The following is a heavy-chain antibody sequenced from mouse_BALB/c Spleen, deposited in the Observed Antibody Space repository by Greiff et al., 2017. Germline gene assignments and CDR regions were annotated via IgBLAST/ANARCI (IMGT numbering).Heavy chain of an antibody. J-gene: IGHJ4*01. V-gene: IGHV1S137*01. Sequence: VQLQQSGAELVRPGVSVKISCKGSGYTFTDYAMHWVKQSHAKSLEWIGVISTYYGDASYNQKFKGKATMTVDKSSSTAYMELARLTSEDSAIYYCARRGSFYAMDYWGQGTSVTVSS. CDR3: ARRGSFYAMDY. CDR2: ISTYYGDA. CDR1: GYTFTDYA.